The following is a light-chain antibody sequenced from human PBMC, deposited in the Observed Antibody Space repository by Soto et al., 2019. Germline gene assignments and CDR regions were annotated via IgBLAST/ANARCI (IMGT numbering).Light chain of an antibody. J-gene: IGLJ3*02. CDR3: ETWYTNTWV. CDR2: LERSGNY. V-gene: IGLV4-60*02. CDR1: SGHSNYI. Sequence: QLVLTKSSSASASLGSSVKLTCTLSSGHSNYIIAWHQHQPGRAPRYLLKLERSGNYNKGSGVPDRFSGSSSGADRYLTISNLQFEDEADYYCETWYTNTWVFGGGTKLTVL.